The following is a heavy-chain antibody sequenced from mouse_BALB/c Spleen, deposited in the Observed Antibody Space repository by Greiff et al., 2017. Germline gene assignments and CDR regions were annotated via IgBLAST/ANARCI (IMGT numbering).Heavy chain of an antibody. CDR3: ATGGSYGSPWFAY. D-gene: IGHD1-1*01. CDR2: ISYSGST. CDR1: GYSITSDYA. J-gene: IGHJ3*01. Sequence: EVKLQESGPGLVKPSQSLSLTCTVTGYSITSDYAWNWIRQFPGNKLEWMGYISYSGSTSYNPSLKSRISITRDTSKNQFFLQLNSVTTEDTATYYCATGGSYGSPWFAYWGQGTLVTVSA. V-gene: IGHV3-2*02.